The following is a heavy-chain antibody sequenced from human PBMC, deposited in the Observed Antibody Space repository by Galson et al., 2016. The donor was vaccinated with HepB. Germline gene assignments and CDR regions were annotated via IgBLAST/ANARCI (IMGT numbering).Heavy chain of an antibody. V-gene: IGHV3-74*01. J-gene: IGHJ2*01. CDR3: TRETRWYFDL. CDR1: GRDFRRYW. CDR2: INADGTAT. Sequence: SLRLSCAVAGRDFRRYWMHWVRQTPGRGLVWVSRINADGTATGYADSVKGRFTISRDDAKNTLYLQMNTLRVEDTAVYYCTRETRWYFDLWGRGTLLTVSS.